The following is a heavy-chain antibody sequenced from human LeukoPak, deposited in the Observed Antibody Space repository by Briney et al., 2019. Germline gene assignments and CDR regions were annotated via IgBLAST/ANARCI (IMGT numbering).Heavy chain of an antibody. Sequence: GRSLRLSCAASGFTFSSYGRHWVRQAPGKGLEWVAVISYDGSNKYYADSVKGRFTISRDNSKNTLYLQMNSLRAEDTAVYYCAKDGFLTGYSSSWYFRKNYFDYWGQGTLVTVSS. V-gene: IGHV3-30*18. CDR2: ISYDGSNK. CDR1: GFTFSSYG. D-gene: IGHD6-13*01. J-gene: IGHJ4*02. CDR3: AKDGFLTGYSSSWYFRKNYFDY.